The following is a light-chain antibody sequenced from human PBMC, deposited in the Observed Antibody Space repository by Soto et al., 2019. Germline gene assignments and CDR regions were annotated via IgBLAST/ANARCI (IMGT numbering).Light chain of an antibody. CDR1: HSISSNF. V-gene: IGKV3-20*01. Sequence: EIGFTQSPCTLSASQGDGATLSCRASHSISSNFLAWYQQKRGKAPRLLIHGASNRATGIPDRFSGSGSGTDFTLTITRLEPEDFAVYYCQQYGVSPRTFGQGTKVDIK. CDR3: QQYGVSPRT. J-gene: IGKJ1*01. CDR2: GAS.